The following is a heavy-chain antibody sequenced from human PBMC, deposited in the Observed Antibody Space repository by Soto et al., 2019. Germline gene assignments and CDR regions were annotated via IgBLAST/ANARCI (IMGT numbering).Heavy chain of an antibody. V-gene: IGHV3-33*01. CDR1: GFTFSSYG. J-gene: IGHJ4*02. CDR2: IWYDGSNK. CDR3: AREDVLLWFGELGPLDY. D-gene: IGHD3-10*01. Sequence: QVQLVESGGGVVQPGRSLRLSCAASGFTFSSYGMHWVHQAPGKGLEWVAVIWYDGSNKYYADSVKGRFTISRDNSKNTLYLQMNSLRAEDTAVYYCAREDVLLWFGELGPLDYWGQGTLVTVSS.